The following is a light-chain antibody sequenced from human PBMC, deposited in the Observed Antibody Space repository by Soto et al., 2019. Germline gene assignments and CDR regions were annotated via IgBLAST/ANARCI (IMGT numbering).Light chain of an antibody. J-gene: IGKJ1*01. V-gene: IGKV3-15*01. CDR2: GAS. Sequence: EIVLTQSPGTLSLSPGERATLSCRASQSVSSSYLAWYQQKPGQAPRLLIYGASSRATGIPARFSGSGSGTEFTLTISSLQSEDFAVYYCQQYNNWLETFGQGTKVEIK. CDR1: QSVSSSY. CDR3: QQYNNWLET.